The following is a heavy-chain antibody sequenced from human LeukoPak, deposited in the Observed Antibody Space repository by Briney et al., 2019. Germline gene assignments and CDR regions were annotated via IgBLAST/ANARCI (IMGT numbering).Heavy chain of an antibody. CDR2: ISGSGGST. CDR1: GFTFSSYA. CDR3: ARGTDTAMVTGGYNWFDP. Sequence: GGSLRLSCAASGFTFSSYAMSWVRQAPGKGLEWVSAISGSGGSTYYADSVKGRFTISRDNSKNTLYLQMSSLRAEDTAVYYCARGTDTAMVTGGYNWFDPWGQGTLVTVSS. V-gene: IGHV3-23*01. D-gene: IGHD5-18*01. J-gene: IGHJ5*02.